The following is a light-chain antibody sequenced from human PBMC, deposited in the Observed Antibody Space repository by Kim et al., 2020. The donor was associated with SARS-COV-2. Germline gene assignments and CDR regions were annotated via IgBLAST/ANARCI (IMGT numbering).Light chain of an antibody. J-gene: IGKJ1*01. CDR3: QQYGSSPEGT. CDR1: QSVSSSY. Sequence: PGERATLSCRASQSVSSSYLAWYQQKTGQAPRHLIYGASCRATGIPDRFSGSGSGTDFTLSISRLEPEDFAVYYCQQYGSSPEGTFGQGTKVDIK. CDR2: GAS. V-gene: IGKV3-20*01.